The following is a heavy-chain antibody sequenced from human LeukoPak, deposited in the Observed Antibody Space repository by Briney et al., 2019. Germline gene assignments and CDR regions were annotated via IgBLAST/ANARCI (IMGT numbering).Heavy chain of an antibody. J-gene: IGHJ5*02. Sequence: ASVKVSCKASGYTFTNYGISWVRQAPGQGLEWMGWISAYNGNTNYAQKLQGRVTMTTDTSTSTAYMELRSLRSDDTAVYYCARVKYDSSGHNWFDPWGQGTLVTVSS. CDR3: ARVKYDSSGHNWFDP. CDR1: GYTFTNYG. V-gene: IGHV1-18*01. D-gene: IGHD3-22*01. CDR2: ISAYNGNT.